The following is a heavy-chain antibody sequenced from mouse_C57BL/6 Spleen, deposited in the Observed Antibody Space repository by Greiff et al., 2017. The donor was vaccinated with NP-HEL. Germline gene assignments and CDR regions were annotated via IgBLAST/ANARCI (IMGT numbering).Heavy chain of an antibody. CDR3: ASRTGSYYFDY. Sequence: EVKLQESGPVLVKPGASVKMSCKASGYTFTDYYMNWVKQSHGKSLEWIGVINPYNGGTSYNQKFKGKATLTVDKSSSTAYMELNSLTSEDSAVYYCASRTGSYYFDYWGQGTTLTVSS. D-gene: IGHD4-1*01. V-gene: IGHV1-19*01. CDR1: GYTFTDYY. J-gene: IGHJ2*01. CDR2: INPYNGGT.